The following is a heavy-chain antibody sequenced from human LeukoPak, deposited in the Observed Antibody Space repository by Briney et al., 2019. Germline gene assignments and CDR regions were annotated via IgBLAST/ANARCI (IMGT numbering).Heavy chain of an antibody. Sequence: ASVKVSCKASGYTFTGYYMHWVRQAPGQGLEWMGRINPNSGGTNYAQKFQGRVTMTRDTSISTAYMELSRLRSDDTAVYYCARVRRELGATTHYYHYMDVWRKGTTVTVSS. CDR3: ARVRRELGATTHYYHYMDV. J-gene: IGHJ6*03. CDR2: INPNSGGT. CDR1: GYTFTGYY. V-gene: IGHV1-2*06. D-gene: IGHD1-26*01.